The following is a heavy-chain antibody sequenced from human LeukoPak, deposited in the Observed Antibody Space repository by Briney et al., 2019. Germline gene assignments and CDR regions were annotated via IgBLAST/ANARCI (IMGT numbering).Heavy chain of an antibody. V-gene: IGHV3-7*03. CDR1: GITFRNYW. J-gene: IGHJ4*02. D-gene: IGHD5-12*01. CDR2: INQDSSEK. CDR3: ARADGYSGYDFNFYFDY. Sequence: GGSLRLSCVASGITFRNYWMSWVRQAPGKGLEWVANINQDSSEKYYVDSVKGRFTISRDNAKNSLYLQLNTLRPEDTAVYYCARADGYSGYDFNFYFDYWGQGTLVTVSS.